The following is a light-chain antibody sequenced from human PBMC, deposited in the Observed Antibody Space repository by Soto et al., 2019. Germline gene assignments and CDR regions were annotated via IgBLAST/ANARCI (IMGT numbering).Light chain of an antibody. CDR1: QSISSH. J-gene: IGKJ2*01. Sequence: DIQMTQSPSSLSASVGDRVTITCRASQSISSHLSWYQQKPGKAPRLLIYAASSLQSGVPSRFSGSGSGTDFTLSISSLQPEDFATYYCQQSYSTLMYTFGQGTKLEIK. CDR2: AAS. V-gene: IGKV1-39*01. CDR3: QQSYSTLMYT.